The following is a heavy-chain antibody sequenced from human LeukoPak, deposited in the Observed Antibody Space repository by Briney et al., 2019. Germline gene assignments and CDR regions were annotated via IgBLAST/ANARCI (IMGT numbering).Heavy chain of an antibody. CDR3: VREHYYDTRGYYYIPLDY. Sequence: GGSLRLSCVGSGFIFSAYWMAWVRQAPGKGPEWVANINEDGGEERYVDSVRGRFTISRDNTKNSLSLQMNSLRDEDTAVYYCVREHYYDTRGYYYIPLDYWGQGTLVTVSS. V-gene: IGHV3-7*01. CDR1: GFIFSAYW. D-gene: IGHD3-22*01. J-gene: IGHJ4*02. CDR2: INEDGGEE.